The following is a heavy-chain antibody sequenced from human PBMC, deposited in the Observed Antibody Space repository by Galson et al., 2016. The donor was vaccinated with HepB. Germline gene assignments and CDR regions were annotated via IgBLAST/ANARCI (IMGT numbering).Heavy chain of an antibody. Sequence: SETLSLTCAVSGGSISNYYWNWVRHPPGKGLEWIGCFHYAESTNSNHSLNSRVTISLDTSKNHYSLKLTSVTAADTAVYFCVAGAGWLPDYWGQGTLVTVSS. CDR2: FHYAEST. D-gene: IGHD5-18*01. CDR1: GGSISNYY. V-gene: IGHV4-59*13. CDR3: VAGAGWLPDY. J-gene: IGHJ4*02.